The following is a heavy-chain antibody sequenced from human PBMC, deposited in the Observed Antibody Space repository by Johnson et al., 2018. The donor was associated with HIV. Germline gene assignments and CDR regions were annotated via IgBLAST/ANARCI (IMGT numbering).Heavy chain of an antibody. J-gene: IGHJ3*02. CDR1: GFSVSSYY. V-gene: IGHV3-66*01. CDR3: AREMNAGNDAFDI. Sequence: VHLVESGGGLVQPGGSLTLSCAAPGFSVSSYYMTWVRQAPGKGLDWVSVISSGGDTYYADSVRGRFSISRDTSKNTLSLQMNSLRAEDTAVYYCAREMNAGNDAFDIWVQGTMVTVSS. CDR2: ISSGGDT.